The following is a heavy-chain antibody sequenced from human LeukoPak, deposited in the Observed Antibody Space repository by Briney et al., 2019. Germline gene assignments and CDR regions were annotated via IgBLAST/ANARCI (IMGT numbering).Heavy chain of an antibody. CDR3: ARVSFLPDYDSSGYYFDSNKADY. CDR2: IIPIFGTA. V-gene: IGHV1-69*13. J-gene: IGHJ4*02. CDR1: GGTFSSYA. D-gene: IGHD3-22*01. Sequence: GASVKVSCKASGGTFSSYAISWVRQAPGQGLEWMGGIIPIFGTANYAQKFQGRVTITADESTSTACMELSSLRSEDTAVYYCARVSFLPDYDSSGYYFDSNKADYWGQGTLVTVSS.